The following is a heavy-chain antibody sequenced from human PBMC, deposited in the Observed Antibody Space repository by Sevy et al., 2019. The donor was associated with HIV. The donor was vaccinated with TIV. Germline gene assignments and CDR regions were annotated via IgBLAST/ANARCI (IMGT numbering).Heavy chain of an antibody. CDR2: ISSSGSTI. CDR1: GFTFSDYY. CDR3: ARGHSSGYYPYYYYYMDV. Sequence: GGSLRLSCAASGFTFSDYYMSWIRQAPGKGLEWVSYISSSGSTIYYADSVKGRFTISRDNAKNSLYLQMNSLRAEDTAVYYCARGHSSGYYPYYYYYMDVWGKGTTVTVSS. D-gene: IGHD3-22*01. J-gene: IGHJ6*03. V-gene: IGHV3-11*01.